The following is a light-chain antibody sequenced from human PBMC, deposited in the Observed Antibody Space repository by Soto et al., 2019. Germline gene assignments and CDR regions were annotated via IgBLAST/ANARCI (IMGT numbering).Light chain of an antibody. V-gene: IGKV3-15*01. J-gene: IGKJ4*01. CDR2: RAS. CDR3: QQYNNWPRAT. Sequence: EIVMTQSPATLSVSPGERATLSCRASQDISSNLAWYQQKLGQAPRLFIFRASSRATGIPARFSGSGSGTEFNMTISSLQSEDFAVYYCQQYNNWPRATFGGGTKVEIK. CDR1: QDISSN.